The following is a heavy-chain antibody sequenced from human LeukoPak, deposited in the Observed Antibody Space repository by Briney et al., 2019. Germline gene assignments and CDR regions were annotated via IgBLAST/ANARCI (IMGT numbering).Heavy chain of an antibody. CDR3: AKDLSWNTADR. V-gene: IGHV3-74*01. CDR1: GFTYTNYW. J-gene: IGHJ5*02. D-gene: IGHD1/OR15-1a*01. Sequence: GGSLRLSCAASGFTYTNYWMHWFRQAPGKGPLWVSRINPDATIIDYADSVKGRFTISRDNAKNLLYLQMNGLRADDTAEYYCAKDLSWNTADRWGQGTLVAVSS. CDR2: INPDATII.